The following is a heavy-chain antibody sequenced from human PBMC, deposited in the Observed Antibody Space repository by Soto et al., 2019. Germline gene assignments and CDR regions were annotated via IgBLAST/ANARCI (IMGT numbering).Heavy chain of an antibody. J-gene: IGHJ5*02. D-gene: IGHD6-19*01. Sequence: SSETLSLTCTVSGGSVSSGSHYWTWIRQPPGKGLEWIGYIYYTGNPNYSPSLKSRVTISVDTSKNQFSLKLTSVTAADTAVYYCARDCALAVAGPGWFDPWGQGTLVTVSS. CDR1: GGSVSSGSHY. CDR2: IYYTGNP. V-gene: IGHV4-61*01. CDR3: ARDCALAVAGPGWFDP.